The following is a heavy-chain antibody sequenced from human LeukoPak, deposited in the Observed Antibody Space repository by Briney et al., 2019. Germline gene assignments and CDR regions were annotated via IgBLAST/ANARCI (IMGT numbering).Heavy chain of an antibody. J-gene: IGHJ4*02. Sequence: SETLSLTCTISGGSISSSYWSWIRQPPGKGLEWIGYIHYSGSTNYNPSLKSRVTISVDTSKNQFSLKLTSVTVADTAVYYCARRASSGYDPPHFDYWGQGTLVTVSS. D-gene: IGHD5-12*01. CDR2: IHYSGST. CDR1: GGSISSSY. CDR3: ARRASSGYDPPHFDY. V-gene: IGHV4-59*08.